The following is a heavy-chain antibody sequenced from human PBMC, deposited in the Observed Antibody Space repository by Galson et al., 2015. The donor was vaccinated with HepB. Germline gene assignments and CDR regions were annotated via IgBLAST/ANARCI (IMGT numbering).Heavy chain of an antibody. D-gene: IGHD4-23*01. J-gene: IGHJ6*03. CDR3: AKVNPYGGNLGVYYCYYMDV. Sequence: SVKVSCKASGCTFSSYAISWVRQAPGQGLEWMGGIIPIFGTANYAQKFQGRVTITADESTSTAYMELSSLRSEDTAVYYCAKVNPYGGNLGVYYCYYMDVWGKGTTVTVSS. CDR2: IIPIFGTA. V-gene: IGHV1-69*13. CDR1: GCTFSSYA.